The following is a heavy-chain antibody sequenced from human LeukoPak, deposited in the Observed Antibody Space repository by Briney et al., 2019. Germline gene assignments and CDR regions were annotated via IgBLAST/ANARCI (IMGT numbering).Heavy chain of an antibody. Sequence: ASVKVSCKASGYTFTSYDINWVRQATGQGLEWMGWMNPNSGNTGYAQKFQGRVTMTRNTSISTAYMELSSLRSEDTAVCYCAREGRGEDIVVVPAAMGYWGQGTLVTVSS. CDR1: GYTFTSYD. J-gene: IGHJ4*02. D-gene: IGHD2-2*01. V-gene: IGHV1-8*01. CDR2: MNPNSGNT. CDR3: AREGRGEDIVVVPAAMGY.